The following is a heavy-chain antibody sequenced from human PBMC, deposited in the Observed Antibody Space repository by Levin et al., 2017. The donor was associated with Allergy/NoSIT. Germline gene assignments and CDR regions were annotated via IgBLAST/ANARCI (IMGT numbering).Heavy chain of an antibody. CDR3: AREGDGDYVGYNWFDP. J-gene: IGHJ5*02. D-gene: IGHD4-17*01. Sequence: ASVKVSCKASGYTFTGYYMHWVRQAPGQGLEWMGWINPNSGGTNYAQKFQGRVTMTRDTSISTAYMELSRLRSDDTAVYYCAREGDGDYVGYNWFDPWGQGTLVTVSS. CDR1: GYTFTGYY. V-gene: IGHV1-2*02. CDR2: INPNSGGT.